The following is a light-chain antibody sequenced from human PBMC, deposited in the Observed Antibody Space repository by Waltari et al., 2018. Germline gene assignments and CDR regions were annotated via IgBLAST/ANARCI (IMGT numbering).Light chain of an antibody. J-gene: IGLJ2*01. CDR2: YFP. CDR1: SGDVGRYNY. CDR3: SSYTSDTTLI. V-gene: IGLV2-14*01. Sequence: QSALTQPASVSGSPGQSITITCTGTSGDVGRYNYVSWFQQHPGKAPNLWIYYFPKRPSVIFDCFSGSKSGNTASLTISGLQADDEADYYCSSYTSDTTLIFVGGTELTVL.